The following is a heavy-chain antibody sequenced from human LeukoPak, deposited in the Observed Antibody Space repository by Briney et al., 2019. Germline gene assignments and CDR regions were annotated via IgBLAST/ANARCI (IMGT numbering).Heavy chain of an antibody. CDR2: ISSSSSYI. D-gene: IGHD2/OR15-2a*01. J-gene: IGHJ1*01. Sequence: GGSLRLSCAASGFTFSSYSMNWVRQAPGKGLGWVSSISSSSSYIYYADSVKGRFTISRDNAKNSLYLQMNSLRAEDTAVYYCASPQDYFFQDAYFQHWGQGTLVTVSS. CDR3: ASPQDYFFQDAYFQH. V-gene: IGHV3-21*01. CDR1: GFTFSSYS.